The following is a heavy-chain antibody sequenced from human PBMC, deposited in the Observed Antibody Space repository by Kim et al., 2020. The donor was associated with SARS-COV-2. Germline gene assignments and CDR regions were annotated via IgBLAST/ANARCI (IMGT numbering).Heavy chain of an antibody. V-gene: IGHV4-31*03. J-gene: IGHJ3*02. Sequence: SETLSLTCTGSGGSISSGGYYWSWIRQHPGKGLEWIGYIYYSGSTYYNPSLKSRVTISVDTSKNQFSLKLSSVTAADTAVYYCARDRSGYDDDAFDIWGQGTMVTVSS. CDR3: ARDRSGYDDDAFDI. D-gene: IGHD5-12*01. CDR2: IYYSGST. CDR1: GGSISSGGYY.